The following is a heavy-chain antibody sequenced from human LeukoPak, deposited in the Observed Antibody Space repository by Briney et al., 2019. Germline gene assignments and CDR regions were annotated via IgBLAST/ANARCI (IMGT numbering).Heavy chain of an antibody. D-gene: IGHD6-13*01. V-gene: IGHV1-18*01. J-gene: IGHJ5*02. Sequence: ASVKVSCKASGYTFSSYGISWVRQAPGQGLEWMGWIATYNGKTKYAEKVQGRVTMTTDTCTTTAYMELRTLRSDDTAVYYCARDMVGLAADGNWFDPWGQGTLVTVSS. CDR1: GYTFSSYG. CDR3: ARDMVGLAADGNWFDP. CDR2: IATYNGKT.